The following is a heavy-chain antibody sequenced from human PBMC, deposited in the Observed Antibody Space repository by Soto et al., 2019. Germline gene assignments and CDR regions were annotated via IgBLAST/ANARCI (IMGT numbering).Heavy chain of an antibody. Sequence: SETLSLTCTVSGGSVSNSNYYWGWIRQSPGKGLEWIGSVYYRGSSYSKSSVKSRVTISVDTSKNQFSLNLNSVTASDTAVYYCVSQRTSVLTQAYFDYWGPGALVTVSS. CDR2: VYYRGSS. D-gene: IGHD2-8*01. CDR3: VSQRTSVLTQAYFDY. V-gene: IGHV4-39*01. J-gene: IGHJ4*02. CDR1: GGSVSNSNYY.